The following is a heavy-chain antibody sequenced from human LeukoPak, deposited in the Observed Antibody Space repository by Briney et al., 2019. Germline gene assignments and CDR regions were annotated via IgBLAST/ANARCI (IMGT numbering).Heavy chain of an antibody. J-gene: IGHJ4*02. CDR1: GFTFSSYS. D-gene: IGHD6-19*01. V-gene: IGHV3-21*01. Sequence: GGSLRLSCAASGFTFSSYSMNWVRQAPGKGLEWVSSISSSSYIYYADSVKGRFTIFRDNAKNSLYLQMNSLRAEDTAVYYCARDAPGGYSSGWYRIFSYWGQGTLVTVSS. CDR2: ISSSSYI. CDR3: ARDAPGGYSSGWYRIFSY.